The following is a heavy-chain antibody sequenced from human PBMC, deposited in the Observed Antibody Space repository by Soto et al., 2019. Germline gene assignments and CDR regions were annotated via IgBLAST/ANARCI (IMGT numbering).Heavy chain of an antibody. CDR2: IKQGGNEK. CDR3: VGAMTYEVTYYYYGMDV. CDR1: GFSFSTYL. Sequence: GGSLRLSCAASGFSFSTYLMSWVRQAPGKGLEWVANIKQGGNEKFYVDSVKGRLTISRDNDKKSLYLQMDSLRVEDTAVYYCVGAMTYEVTYYYYGMDVWGQGTRVTVSS. D-gene: IGHD2-21*02. V-gene: IGHV3-7*01. J-gene: IGHJ6*02.